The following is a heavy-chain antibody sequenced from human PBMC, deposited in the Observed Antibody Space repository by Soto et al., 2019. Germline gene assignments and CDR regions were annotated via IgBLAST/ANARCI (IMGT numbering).Heavy chain of an antibody. CDR1: GYSFINYY. J-gene: IGHJ4*02. CDR2: ISHKSGAT. V-gene: IGHV1-2*02. D-gene: IGHD3-9*01. Sequence: ASVKVSCKASGYSFINYYTHWVRRAPGQGFEWMGRISHKSGATDYAQKFQGRVSLTWDTSLNTAYMELSSLMSEDTAVYYCARPPGYISDWYYFDLWGQGTQVTVSS. CDR3: ARPPGYISDWYYFDL.